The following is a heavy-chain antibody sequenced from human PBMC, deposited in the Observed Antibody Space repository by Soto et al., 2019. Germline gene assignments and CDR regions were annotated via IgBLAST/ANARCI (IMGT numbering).Heavy chain of an antibody. CDR2: IYYSGST. CDR3: GRSLGYSSSWYHGGTEFDY. D-gene: IGHD6-13*01. V-gene: IGHV4-59*01. Sequence: PSDTLSLTCTVSGGSISSYYWSWIRQPPGKGLEGIGYIYYSGSTNYNPSLKSRVTISVDTSKNQFSLKLSSVTAADTAVYYCGRSLGYSSSWYHGGTEFDYWGQGTLVTVSS. CDR1: GGSISSYY. J-gene: IGHJ4*02.